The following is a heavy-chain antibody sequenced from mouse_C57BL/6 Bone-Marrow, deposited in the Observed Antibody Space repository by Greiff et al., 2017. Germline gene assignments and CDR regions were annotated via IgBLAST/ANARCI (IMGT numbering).Heavy chain of an antibody. CDR3: APLLPTGFDY. Sequence: QVQLQQPGAELVMPGASVKLSCKASGYTFTSYWMHWVKQRPGQGLEWIGEIDPSDSYTNYNQKFKGKSTLTVDKSSSTAYMQISSLTSEDSAVYYCAPLLPTGFDYWGQGTTLTVSS. J-gene: IGHJ2*01. V-gene: IGHV1-69*01. D-gene: IGHD1-2*01. CDR2: IDPSDSYT. CDR1: GYTFTSYW.